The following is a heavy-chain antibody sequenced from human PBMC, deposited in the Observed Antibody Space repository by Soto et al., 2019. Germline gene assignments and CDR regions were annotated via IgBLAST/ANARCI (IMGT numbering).Heavy chain of an antibody. V-gene: IGHV3-21*01. Sequence: EVQLVESGGGLVKPGGSLRLSCAASGFTFSSYSINWVRQAPGKGLEWVSSISSTSSYIYYADSVKGRFTISRDNAKNSLYLQMSSLRAEDTAVYYCARGYHYYDSSGYDKWDAFDIWGQGTMVTVSS. D-gene: IGHD3-22*01. CDR3: ARGYHYYDSSGYDKWDAFDI. J-gene: IGHJ3*02. CDR2: ISSTSSYI. CDR1: GFTFSSYS.